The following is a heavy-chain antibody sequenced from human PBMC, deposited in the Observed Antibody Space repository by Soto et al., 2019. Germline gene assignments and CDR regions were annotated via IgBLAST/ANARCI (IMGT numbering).Heavy chain of an antibody. D-gene: IGHD4-17*01. V-gene: IGHV3-30*18. CDR1: GFTFSSYG. Sequence: GGSLRLSCAASGFTFSSYGMHWVRQAPGKGLEWVAVISYDGSNKYYADSVKGRFTISRDNSKNTLYLQMNSLRAEDTAVYYCAKDVDYGQDYYYYMDVWGKGTTVTVSS. CDR2: ISYDGSNK. CDR3: AKDVDYGQDYYYYMDV. J-gene: IGHJ6*03.